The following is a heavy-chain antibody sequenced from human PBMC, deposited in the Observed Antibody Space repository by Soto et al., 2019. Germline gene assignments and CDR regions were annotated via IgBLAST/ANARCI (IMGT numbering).Heavy chain of an antibody. CDR2: IRGGSDNI. CDR1: GLSLSHYN. Sequence: EVQLVESGGGLVQRGGALKLSFVASGLSLSHYNFNWGPQGPKEGPGWDSYIRGGSDNIYYADSVEGRFTISRDNAKNSLYLQMNSLRDDDTAVYFCARGFDLQYGMDVWGQGTTVTVSS. CDR3: ARGFDLQYGMDV. J-gene: IGHJ6*02. V-gene: IGHV3-48*02. D-gene: IGHD3-10*01.